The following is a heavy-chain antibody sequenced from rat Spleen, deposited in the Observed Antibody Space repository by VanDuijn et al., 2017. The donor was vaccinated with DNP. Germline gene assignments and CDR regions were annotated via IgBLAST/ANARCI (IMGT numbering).Heavy chain of an antibody. Sequence: EVQLVESGGGLVQPGNSLKLSCAASGFTFSDYAMAWVRQSPKKGLEWVATIIYDGSSTYYRDSVRGRFTISRENAKSTLYLQMNSLRSEDMATYYCARWGSSDWYFDFWGPGTMVTVSS. J-gene: IGHJ1*01. D-gene: IGHD1-2*01. CDR1: GFTFSDYA. V-gene: IGHV5-17*01. CDR3: ARWGSSDWYFDF. CDR2: IIYDGSST.